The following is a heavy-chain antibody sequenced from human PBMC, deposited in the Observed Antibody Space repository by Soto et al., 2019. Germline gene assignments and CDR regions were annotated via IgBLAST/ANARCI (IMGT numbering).Heavy chain of an antibody. Sequence: QVQLQESGPGLVKPSQTLSLTCTVSGGSISSGGYYWNWIRQHPGKGLEWIGYIYYIGTTYYNPSLQSRVTISLDTSKNQFSLELSAVTAADTAVYYCARSVFPWGQGTLVTVSS. CDR3: ARSVFP. CDR1: GGSISSGGYY. CDR2: IYYIGTT. J-gene: IGHJ5*02. V-gene: IGHV4-31*03.